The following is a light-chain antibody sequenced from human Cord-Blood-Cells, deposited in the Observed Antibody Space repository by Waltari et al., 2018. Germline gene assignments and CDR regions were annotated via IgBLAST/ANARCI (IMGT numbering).Light chain of an antibody. Sequence: QSALTQPASVSGSPGQSITISCTGPSSDVGGYNYVSWYQPHPGKAPKLMIYDVSNRPSGVSNRFSGSKSGNTASLTISGLQAEDEADYYCSSYTSSSTLVVFGGGTKLTVL. J-gene: IGLJ2*01. V-gene: IGLV2-14*01. CDR2: DVS. CDR1: SSDVGGYNY. CDR3: SSYTSSSTLVV.